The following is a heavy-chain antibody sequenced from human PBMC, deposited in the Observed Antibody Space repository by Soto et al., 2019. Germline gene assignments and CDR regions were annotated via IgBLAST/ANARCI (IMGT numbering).Heavy chain of an antibody. D-gene: IGHD3-3*01. CDR2: IYPGDSDT. CDR3: AIGYDFWSGPQGGNWFDP. V-gene: IGHV5-51*01. J-gene: IGHJ5*02. CDR1: GYSFTSYW. Sequence: HGESLKISCKGSGYSFTSYWIGWVRQMPGKGLEWMGIIYPGDSDTRYSPSFQGQVTISADKSISTAYLQWSSLKASDTAMYYCAIGYDFWSGPQGGNWFDPWGQGTLVTVS.